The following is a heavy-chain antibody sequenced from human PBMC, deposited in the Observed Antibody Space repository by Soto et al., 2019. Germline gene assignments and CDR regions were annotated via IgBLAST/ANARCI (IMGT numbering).Heavy chain of an antibody. CDR1: GGSISSYY. CDR2: IYYSGST. J-gene: IGHJ6*03. V-gene: IGHV4-59*08. CDR3: ARQPGIVAPWPLPDYYYMDV. D-gene: IGHD5-12*01. Sequence: SETLFLTCTVSGGSISSYYWSWIRQPPGKGLEWIGYIYYSGSTNYNPSLKSRVTISVDTSKNQFSLKLSSVTAADTAVYYCARQPGIVAPWPLPDYYYMDVWGKGTTVTVS.